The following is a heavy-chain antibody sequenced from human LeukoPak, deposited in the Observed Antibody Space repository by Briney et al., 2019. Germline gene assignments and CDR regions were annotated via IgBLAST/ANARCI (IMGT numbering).Heavy chain of an antibody. CDR2: INPSGGST. D-gene: IGHD5-18*01. CDR1: GYTFTSYY. Sequence: ASVKVSCKASGYTFTSYYMHWVRQAPGQGLEWMGIINPSGGSTSYAQKFQGRVTITRDTSASTAYMELSSLRSEDTAVYYCARGLGGYSYGYSGSYMDYWGQGTLVTVSS. J-gene: IGHJ4*02. CDR3: ARGLGGYSYGYSGSYMDY. V-gene: IGHV1-46*01.